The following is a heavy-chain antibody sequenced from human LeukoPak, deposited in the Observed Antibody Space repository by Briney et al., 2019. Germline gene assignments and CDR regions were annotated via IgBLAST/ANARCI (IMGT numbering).Heavy chain of an antibody. CDR2: ISSSSSCI. V-gene: IGHV3-21*01. Sequence: GGSLRLSCAASGFTFSSYSMNWVRQAPGKGLEWVSSISSSSSCIYYADSVKGRFTISRDNAKNSLYLQMNSLRAEYTAVYYCARVFRVGGPMDVWGKGTTVTVPS. CDR1: GFTFSSYS. D-gene: IGHD3-10*01. CDR3: ARVFRVGGPMDV. J-gene: IGHJ6*03.